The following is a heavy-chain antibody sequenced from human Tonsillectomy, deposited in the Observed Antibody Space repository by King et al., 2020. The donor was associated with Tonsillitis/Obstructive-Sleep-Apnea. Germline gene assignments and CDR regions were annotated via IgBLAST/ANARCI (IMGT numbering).Heavy chain of an antibody. J-gene: IGHJ5*02. D-gene: IGHD3-3*01. CDR1: GFSLSTSGVG. CDR3: AHSHLNYDFWSAYYIGCFDP. Sequence: TLKESGPTLVKPTQTLTLTCTFSGFSLSTSGVGVGWIRQPPGKALEWLALIYWDDDKRYSPSLKSRLTITKDTSKNQVVLTMTNMDPVDTTKYYCAHSHLNYDFWSAYYIGCFDPWGQGTLVTVSS. V-gene: IGHV2-5*02. CDR2: IYWDDDK.